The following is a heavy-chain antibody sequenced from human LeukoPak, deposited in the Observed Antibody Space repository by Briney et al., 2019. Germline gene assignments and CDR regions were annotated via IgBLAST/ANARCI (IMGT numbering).Heavy chain of an antibody. V-gene: IGHV4-59*12. Sequence: SETLSLTCTVSGGSISSYYWSWIRQPPGKGLEWIGYIYYSGSTNYNPSLKSRVTISVDTSKNQFSLKLSSVTAADTAVYYCARDIVLISSYYYYYMDVWGKGTTVTVSS. J-gene: IGHJ6*03. CDR3: ARDIVLISSYYYYYMDV. D-gene: IGHD2-8*01. CDR2: IYYSGST. CDR1: GGSISSYY.